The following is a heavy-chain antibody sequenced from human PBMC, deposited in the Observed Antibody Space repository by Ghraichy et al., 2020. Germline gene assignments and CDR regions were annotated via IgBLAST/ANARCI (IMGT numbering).Heavy chain of an antibody. V-gene: IGHV3-74*01. CDR2: INGDGSTT. J-gene: IGHJ4*02. D-gene: IGHD4/OR15-4a*01. CDR1: GFAFSSNW. Sequence: GESLNISCAASGFAFSSNWMHWVRQAPGKGLVWVSRINGDGSTTNYADSVKDRFTISRDNAKNTLYLQMNSMRADDTAVYYCTPFYNYGARHYYPTKNWGQGTRVTVSS. CDR3: TPFYNYGARHYYPTKN.